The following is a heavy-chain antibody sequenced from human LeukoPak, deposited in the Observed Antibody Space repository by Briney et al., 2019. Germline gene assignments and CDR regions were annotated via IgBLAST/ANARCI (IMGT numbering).Heavy chain of an antibody. J-gene: IGHJ4*02. Sequence: ASVKVSCKASGYTFTGYYMHWVRQAPGQGLEWMGWINPNGGGTNYAQKFQGRVTMTRDTSISTAYMELRSLRSDDTAVYYCARDPKLRYFDWSGDYWGQGTLVTVSS. V-gene: IGHV1-2*02. CDR3: ARDPKLRYFDWSGDY. D-gene: IGHD3-9*01. CDR1: GYTFTGYY. CDR2: INPNGGGT.